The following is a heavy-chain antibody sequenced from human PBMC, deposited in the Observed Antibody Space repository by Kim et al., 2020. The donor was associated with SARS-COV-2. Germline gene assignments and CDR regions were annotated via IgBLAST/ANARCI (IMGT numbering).Heavy chain of an antibody. CDR2: ISWSSGNI. D-gene: IGHD3-16*01. CDR1: GFKFDDYA. CDR3: AKDMGGEMGDGPWDHGVGV. J-gene: IGHJ6*02. Sequence: GGSLRLSCAASGFKFDDYAMHWVRQAPGKGLEWVSGISWSSGNIGYSDSVKGRFTISRDNAKNSLTLEMKSLRREDTALYYCAKDMGGEMGDGPWDHGVGVWGQGTTVTVSS. V-gene: IGHV3-9*01.